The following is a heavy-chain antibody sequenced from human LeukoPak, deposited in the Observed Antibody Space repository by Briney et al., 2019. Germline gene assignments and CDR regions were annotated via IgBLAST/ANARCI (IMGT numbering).Heavy chain of an antibody. CDR1: GGSINTYY. CDR3: MRDGRRGNYGDAFDI. J-gene: IGHJ3*02. D-gene: IGHD1-26*01. Sequence: SETLSLTCTISGGSINTYYWSWLRQPAGKGLEWIGRLYSNDNTDYNPSLKSRVTMSVDRSQKQFSLKLNSVTAADTAVYYCMRDGRRGNYGDAFDIWGPGTMVTVSS. CDR2: LYSNDNT. V-gene: IGHV4-4*07.